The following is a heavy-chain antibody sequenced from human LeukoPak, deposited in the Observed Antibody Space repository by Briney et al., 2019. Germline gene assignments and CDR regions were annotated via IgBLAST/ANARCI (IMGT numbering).Heavy chain of an antibody. D-gene: IGHD3-22*01. Sequence: GGSLRLSCAASGFTFSSYSMNWVRQAPGKGLEWVSYVSRTSTTIYYADSVKGRFTISRDNSKNTLYLQMNSLRAEDTAAYYCARDRSGYFHLDYWGQGTLVTVSS. V-gene: IGHV3-48*04. CDR3: ARDRSGYFHLDY. J-gene: IGHJ4*02. CDR2: VSRTSTTI. CDR1: GFTFSSYS.